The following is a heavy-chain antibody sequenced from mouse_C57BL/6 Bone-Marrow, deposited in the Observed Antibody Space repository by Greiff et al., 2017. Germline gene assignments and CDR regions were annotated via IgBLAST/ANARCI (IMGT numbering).Heavy chain of an antibody. V-gene: IGHV5-15*01. Sequence: EVKLVESGGGLVQPGGSLKFSCAASGFTFSDYGMAWVRQAPRKGPEWVAFISNLAYSIYYADTVTGRFTISRETAKNTLYLEMSRLRYEDTAMYYCARQDYSSSYDYAMDYWGQGTSVTVSS. CDR1: GFTFSDYG. CDR3: ARQDYSSSYDYAMDY. J-gene: IGHJ4*01. D-gene: IGHD1-1*01. CDR2: ISNLAYSI.